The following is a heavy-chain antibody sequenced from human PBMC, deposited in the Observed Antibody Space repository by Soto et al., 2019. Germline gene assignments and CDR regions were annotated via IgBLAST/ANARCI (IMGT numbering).Heavy chain of an antibody. D-gene: IGHD4-4*01. V-gene: IGHV5-51*01. J-gene: IGHJ6*02. CDR3: ARRRIDTLTVTAYYYYYGMDV. Sequence: GESLKISCKGSGYSFTSYWIGWVRQMPGKGLEWMGIIYPGDSDTRYSPSFQGQVTISADKSISTAYLQWSSLKASDTAMYYCARRRIDTLTVTAYYYYYGMDVWGQGTTVTVSS. CDR2: IYPGDSDT. CDR1: GYSFTSYW.